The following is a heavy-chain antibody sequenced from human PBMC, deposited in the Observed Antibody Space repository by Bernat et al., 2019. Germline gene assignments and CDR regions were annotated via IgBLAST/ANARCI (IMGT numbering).Heavy chain of an antibody. CDR2: VSYAGRNK. D-gene: IGHD3-16*01. CDR3: VREGAGLYCYQGMDV. CDR1: GFTFSDYS. V-gene: IGHV3-30*04. J-gene: IGHJ6*02. Sequence: QVQLVESGGGVVQPGRSLRLSCAASGFTFSDYSLHWVRQAPGKGLEWVAVVSYAGRNKYYADSVQARFIISRDDSENTLYLQMDSLKSEDTAVYYGVREGAGLYCYQGMDVWGRGTTVTVS.